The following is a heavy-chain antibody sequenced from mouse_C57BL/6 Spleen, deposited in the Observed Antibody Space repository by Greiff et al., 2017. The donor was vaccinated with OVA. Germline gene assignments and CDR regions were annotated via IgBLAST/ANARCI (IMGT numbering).Heavy chain of an antibody. V-gene: IGHV1-7*01. CDR2: INPSSGYP. CDR3: ARADGLTTVVADWYFDV. CDR1: GFTFTSYW. D-gene: IGHD1-1*01. Sequence: QVQLQQSGAELAKPGASVKLSCKASGFTFTSYWMHWVNQRPGTGLEWIGYINPSSGYPKYNQKFKDKATLTADKSTSTAYMQLSSRTYEDAAVDYCARADGLTTVVADWYFDVWGTGTTVTVSS. J-gene: IGHJ1*03.